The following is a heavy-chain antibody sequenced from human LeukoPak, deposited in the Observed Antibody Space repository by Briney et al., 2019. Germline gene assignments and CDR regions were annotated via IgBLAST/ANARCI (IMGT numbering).Heavy chain of an antibody. J-gene: IGHJ4*02. CDR1: EFNFRNYW. CDR2: IKQDGSDK. V-gene: IGHV3-7*03. Sequence: PGGSLRLSCVGSEFNFRNYWMSWVRQTPGKGLEWVANIKQDGSDKYYVDSVKGRFIISRDNAKNSLYLQMNSLRDEDTAVYYCARDSAAHGGYWGQGTPVIVSS. D-gene: IGHD6-25*01. CDR3: ARDSAAHGGY.